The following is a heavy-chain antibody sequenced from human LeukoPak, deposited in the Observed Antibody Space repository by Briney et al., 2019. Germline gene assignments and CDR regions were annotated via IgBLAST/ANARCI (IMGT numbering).Heavy chain of an antibody. D-gene: IGHD6-13*01. Sequence: PSETLSLTCTVSGGSISSGSYYWSWIRQPAGKGLEWIGRIYTSGSTNYNPSLKSRVTISVDTSKNQFSLKLSSVTAADTAVYYCARLLGYSSSWTPRYYFDYWGQGTLVTVSS. CDR3: ARLLGYSSSWTPRYYFDY. V-gene: IGHV4-61*02. CDR2: IYTSGST. J-gene: IGHJ4*02. CDR1: GGSISSGSYY.